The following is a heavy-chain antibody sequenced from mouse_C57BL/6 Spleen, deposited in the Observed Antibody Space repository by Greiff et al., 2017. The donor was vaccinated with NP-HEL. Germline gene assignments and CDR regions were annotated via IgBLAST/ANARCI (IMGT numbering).Heavy chain of an antibody. CDR3: ASMMVTTSPFFDY. CDR1: GFNIKDYY. V-gene: IGHV14-2*01. Sequence: EVQLQESGAELVKPGASVKLSCTASGFNIKDYYMHWVKQRTEQGLEWIGRIDPEDGETKYAPKFQGKATIPADTSSNTAYLQLSSLTSEDTAVYYCASMMVTTSPFFDYWGQGTTLTVSS. J-gene: IGHJ2*01. CDR2: IDPEDGET. D-gene: IGHD2-3*01.